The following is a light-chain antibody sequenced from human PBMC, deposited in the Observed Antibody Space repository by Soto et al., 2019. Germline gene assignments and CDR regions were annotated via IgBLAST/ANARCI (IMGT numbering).Light chain of an antibody. Sequence: EIVLTQSPATLSLSPGERATLSCRASQSVGSFLVWYQQKPGQAPRLLIYDASNRATGIPARFSGSGSGTDFTLTITSLEPEDFAVYYCQQRSNWYTFGQGTKLEI. CDR1: QSVGSF. V-gene: IGKV3-11*01. CDR3: QQRSNWYT. CDR2: DAS. J-gene: IGKJ2*01.